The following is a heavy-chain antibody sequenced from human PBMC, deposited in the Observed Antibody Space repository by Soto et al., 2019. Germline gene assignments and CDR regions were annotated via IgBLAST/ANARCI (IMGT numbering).Heavy chain of an antibody. CDR2: INAGNGNT. CDR1: GYTFTSYV. D-gene: IGHD3-9*01. V-gene: IGHV1-3*01. J-gene: IGHJ5*02. Sequence: ASVKVSCKASGYTFTSYVMHWVRQAPGQRLEWMGWINAGNGNTKYSQKFQGRVTITRDTSASTAYMELSSLRSEDTAVYYCAREYYDILTGLAPWGQGTLVTVSS. CDR3: AREYYDILTGLAP.